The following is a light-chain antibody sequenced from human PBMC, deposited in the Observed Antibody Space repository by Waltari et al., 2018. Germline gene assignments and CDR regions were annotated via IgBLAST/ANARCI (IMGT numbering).Light chain of an antibody. Sequence: QSVLTQPPSASEAARMSVTISCSGSSSNIGSNSVSWYQQIPGTVPKLLIYYNDQRASGVPDRFSGSKSGTSASLAISGLQTEDEADYYCAAWDDSLSAALFGGGTRLTVL. V-gene: IGLV1-47*02. J-gene: IGLJ2*01. CDR3: AAWDDSLSAAL. CDR2: YND. CDR1: SSNIGSNS.